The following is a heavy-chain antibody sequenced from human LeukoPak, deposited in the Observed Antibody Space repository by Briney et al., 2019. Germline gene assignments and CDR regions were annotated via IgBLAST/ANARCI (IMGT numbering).Heavy chain of an antibody. CDR2: IYYSGST. Sequence: PSETLSLTCTVSGGSISSYYWNWIRQPPGKGLEWIGYIYYSGSTNYNPSLKSRVTISIDTSKNQFSLKLSSVTAADTAVYYCARRDYYGSGAGLFDIWGQGTMVTVSS. J-gene: IGHJ3*02. CDR1: GGSISSYY. D-gene: IGHD3-10*01. V-gene: IGHV4-59*01. CDR3: ARRDYYGSGAGLFDI.